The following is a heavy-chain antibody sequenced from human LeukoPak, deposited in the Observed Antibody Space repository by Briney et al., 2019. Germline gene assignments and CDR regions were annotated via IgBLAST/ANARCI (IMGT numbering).Heavy chain of an antibody. CDR1: GYTFTSYG. CDR3: ARVGLSDTVTVRNWFDP. D-gene: IGHD4-17*01. J-gene: IGHJ5*02. CDR2: IRAYNGNT. V-gene: IGHV1-18*01. Sequence: AASVKVSCKTSGYTFTSYGIIWVRQAPGQGLEWMGWIRAYNGNTNYAQKFQGRVTMTTDTSTSTAYMELRSLRSEDTAVYYCARVGLSDTVTVRNWFDPWGQGTLVTVSS.